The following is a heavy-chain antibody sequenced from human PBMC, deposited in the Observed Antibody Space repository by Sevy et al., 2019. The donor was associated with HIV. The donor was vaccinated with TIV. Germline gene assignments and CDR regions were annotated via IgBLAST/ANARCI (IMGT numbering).Heavy chain of an antibody. D-gene: IGHD1-26*01. CDR1: GFTFSSNT. Sequence: GGSLRLSCAASGFTFSSNTMNWVRQAPGKGLEWVSSISSRSSYIYYTDSVKGRFITSRDNAKNSLYLDMHSLRVEDTAVYYCAKTPVWDEGPSPIDYWGQGTLVTVSS. V-gene: IGHV3-21*01. CDR2: ISSRSSYI. J-gene: IGHJ4*02. CDR3: AKTPVWDEGPSPIDY.